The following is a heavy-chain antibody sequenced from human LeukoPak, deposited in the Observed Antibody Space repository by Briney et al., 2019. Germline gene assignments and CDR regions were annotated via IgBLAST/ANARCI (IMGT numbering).Heavy chain of an antibody. D-gene: IGHD3-10*01. V-gene: IGHV4-4*07. Sequence: SETLSLTCTVSGGSISSYYWSWIRQPAGKGLEWIGRIYTSGSTNYNPSLKSRVTMSVETSKNQFSLKLSSVTAADTAVYYCARDQSITMVRGVIITLDGMDVWGQGTTVTVSS. CDR2: IYTSGST. CDR1: GGSISSYY. CDR3: ARDQSITMVRGVIITLDGMDV. J-gene: IGHJ6*02.